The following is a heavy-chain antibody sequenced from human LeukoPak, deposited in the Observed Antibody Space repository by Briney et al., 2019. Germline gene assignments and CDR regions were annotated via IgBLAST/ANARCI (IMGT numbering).Heavy chain of an antibody. V-gene: IGHV3-48*01. D-gene: IGHD2-21*02. CDR3: ARSCGGDCYQMDYYYYMGV. CDR1: GFTFSSYS. J-gene: IGHJ6*03. CDR2: ISSSSSTI. Sequence: GGSLRLSCAASGFTFSSYSMNWVRQAPGKGLEWVSYISSSSSTIYYADSVKGRFTISRDNAKNSLYLQMNSLRAEDTAVYYCARSCGGDCYQMDYYYYMGVWGKGTTVTVSS.